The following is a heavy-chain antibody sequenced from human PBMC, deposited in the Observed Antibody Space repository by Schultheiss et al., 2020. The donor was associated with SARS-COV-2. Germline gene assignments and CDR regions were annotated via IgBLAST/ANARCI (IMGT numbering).Heavy chain of an antibody. CDR2: INPSGGST. J-gene: IGHJ6*03. V-gene: IGHV1-46*01. CDR3: ARAKYYDFWSGYYPYYYYYMDV. CDR1: GYTFTSYY. D-gene: IGHD3-3*01. Sequence: ASVKVSCKASGYTFTSYYMHWVRQAPGQGLEWMGIINPSGGSTSYAQKFQGRVTMTRDTSTSTVYMELSSLRSEDTAVYYCARAKYYDFWSGYYPYYYYYMDVWGKGTTVTVSS.